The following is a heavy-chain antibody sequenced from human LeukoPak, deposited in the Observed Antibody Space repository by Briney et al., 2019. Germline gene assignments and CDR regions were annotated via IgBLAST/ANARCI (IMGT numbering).Heavy chain of an antibody. CDR3: AKEYSVRNQFDY. CDR2: ISAGGGNT. J-gene: IGHJ4*02. CDR1: GFTFSTYG. D-gene: IGHD1-14*01. Sequence: GGSLRLSCAASGFTFSTYGMNWVRQAPGKGLEWVSAISAGGGNTYYADSVKGRFTISRDNSKNTLFLEMNSLRAEDTAVYYCAKEYSVRNQFDYWGQGTLVAVSS. V-gene: IGHV3-23*01.